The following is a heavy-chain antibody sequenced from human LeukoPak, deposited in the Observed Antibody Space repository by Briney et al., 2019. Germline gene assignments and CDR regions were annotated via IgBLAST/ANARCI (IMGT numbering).Heavy chain of an antibody. Sequence: SETLSLTCSVSGGSISSYYWSWIRQTAGKRLEWVGRIYTSGSTNYNPSLKSRVTMSVDTSKDQISLNLSSVTAADTAVYYCARYSLGFRAFEIWGQGTMITVSS. J-gene: IGHJ3*02. CDR1: GGSISSYY. CDR2: IYTSGST. V-gene: IGHV4-4*07. D-gene: IGHD3-16*01. CDR3: ARYSLGFRAFEI.